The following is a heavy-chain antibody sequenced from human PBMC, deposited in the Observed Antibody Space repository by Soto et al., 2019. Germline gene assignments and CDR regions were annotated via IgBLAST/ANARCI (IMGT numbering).Heavy chain of an antibody. Sequence: GGSLRLSCAASGFTFSDYYMSWIRQAPGKGLEWVSYISSSSSYTNYADSVKGRFTISRDNAKNSLYLQMNSLRAEDTAVYYCARERYSGYEIWSDYWGQGTLVTVST. CDR3: ARERYSGYEIWSDY. CDR1: GFTFSDYY. J-gene: IGHJ4*02. V-gene: IGHV3-11*05. D-gene: IGHD5-12*01. CDR2: ISSSSSYT.